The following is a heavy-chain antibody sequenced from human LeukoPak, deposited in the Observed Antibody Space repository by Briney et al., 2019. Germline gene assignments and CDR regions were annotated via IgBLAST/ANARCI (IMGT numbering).Heavy chain of an antibody. CDR2: ISSSGSTI. CDR1: GFTFSDYY. CDR3: ARDRGYYDKDHRGAFDI. J-gene: IGHJ3*02. V-gene: IGHV3-11*01. Sequence: GGSLRLSCAASGFTFSDYYMSWIRQAPGKGLEWVSYISSSGSTIYYADSVKGRFTISRDNAKNSLYLQMNSLRAEDTAVYYCARDRGYYDKDHRGAFDIWGQGTMVTVSS. D-gene: IGHD3-22*01.